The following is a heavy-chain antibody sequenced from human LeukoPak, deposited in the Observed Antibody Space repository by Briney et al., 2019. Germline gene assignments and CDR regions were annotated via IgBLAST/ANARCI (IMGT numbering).Heavy chain of an antibody. Sequence: GGSLRLSCAASGFTFSSYSMNWVRQAPGKGLEWVSYISSSGSTIYYADSVKGRFTISRDNAKNSLYLQMNSLRAEDTAVYYCASGGSGYSSSWYNWFDPWGQGTLVTVSS. V-gene: IGHV3-48*01. CDR1: GFTFSSYS. CDR2: ISSSGSTI. D-gene: IGHD6-13*01. J-gene: IGHJ5*02. CDR3: ASGGSGYSSSWYNWFDP.